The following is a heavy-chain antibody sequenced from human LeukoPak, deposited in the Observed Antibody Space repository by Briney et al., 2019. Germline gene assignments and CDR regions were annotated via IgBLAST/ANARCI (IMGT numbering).Heavy chain of an antibody. D-gene: IGHD1-26*01. V-gene: IGHV3-66*02. CDR3: AREHQVAATPFDY. Sequence: GGSLRLSCAASGFTVSSNYMSWVRQAPGKGLEWVSIIYSGAGTYYADSVKGRFTISRDNSKNTLYLQVNSLRAEDTGVYFCAREHQVAATPFDYWGQGTLVTVSS. J-gene: IGHJ4*02. CDR1: GFTVSSNY. CDR2: IYSGAGT.